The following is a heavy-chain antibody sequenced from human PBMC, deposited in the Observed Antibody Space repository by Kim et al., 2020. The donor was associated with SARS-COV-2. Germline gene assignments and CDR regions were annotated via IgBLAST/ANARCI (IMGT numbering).Heavy chain of an antibody. V-gene: IGHV4-39*01. CDR3: ARRGAVAGNPVYDY. D-gene: IGHD6-19*01. Sequence: TPSLRSRITISVDTSKNQFSLDPSSVTAADTAVYYWARRGAVAGNPVYDYWGQGTLVTVSS. J-gene: IGHJ4*02.